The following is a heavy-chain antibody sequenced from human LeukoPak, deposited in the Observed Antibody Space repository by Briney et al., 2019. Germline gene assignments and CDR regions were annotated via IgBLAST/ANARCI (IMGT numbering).Heavy chain of an antibody. CDR3: ARASRDGYNQNFDH. CDR2: IYPGDSDT. D-gene: IGHD5-24*01. Sequence: GESLKISCKGSGYRVSSYLIGWGRQMARKSLGWMGNIYPGDSDTRYSPSFQGQVTISADSSTSTAYLQWSSLRASDTAMYYCARASRDGYNQNFDHWGQGTLVTVSS. CDR1: GYRVSSYL. J-gene: IGHJ4*02. V-gene: IGHV5-51*01.